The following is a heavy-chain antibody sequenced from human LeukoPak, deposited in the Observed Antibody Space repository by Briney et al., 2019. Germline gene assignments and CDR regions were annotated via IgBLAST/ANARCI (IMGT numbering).Heavy chain of an antibody. J-gene: IGHJ4*02. CDR3: ARDHSEQLVSFDY. Sequence: SETLSLTCAVSSGSISSTNWWSWVRQPPGKGLEWIGEIHHSGSTNYNPSLKSRVTISVDKSKNQFSLELSSVTAADTAVYYCARDHSEQLVSFDYWGQGTLATVSS. D-gene: IGHD6-6*01. CDR2: IHHSGST. CDR1: SGSISSTNW. V-gene: IGHV4-4*02.